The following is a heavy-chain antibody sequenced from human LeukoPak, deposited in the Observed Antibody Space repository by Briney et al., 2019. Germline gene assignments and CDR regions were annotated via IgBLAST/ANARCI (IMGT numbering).Heavy chain of an antibody. CDR3: ARRTLGYCSSTSCSPNYYYYYMDV. V-gene: IGHV4-39*01. D-gene: IGHD2-2*01. Sequence: SETLSLTCTVSGGSISSRGYYWGWIRQPPGKGLEWIGSMYYSGSTYYNPSLKSRVTISVDTSKNQFSLKLSSVTAADTAVYYCARRTLGYCSSTSCSPNYYYYYMDVWGKGTTVTISS. J-gene: IGHJ6*03. CDR1: GGSISSRGYY. CDR2: MYYSGST.